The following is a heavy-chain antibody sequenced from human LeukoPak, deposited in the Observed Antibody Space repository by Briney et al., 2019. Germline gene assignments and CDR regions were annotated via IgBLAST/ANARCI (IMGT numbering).Heavy chain of an antibody. CDR2: ISPSGGTT. V-gene: IGHV3-23*01. CDR3: ASRGRVGSGTYSPYDY. D-gene: IGHD3-10*01. J-gene: IGHJ4*02. Sequence: PGGSLRLSCAASGFTFSSYGMNWVRQAPGKGLEWVSGISPSGGTTYYTDSVKGRFTISRDNSKHTVSLQMNSLRAEDTAVYYCASRGRVGSGTYSPYDYWGQGTLVTVSS. CDR1: GFTFSSYG.